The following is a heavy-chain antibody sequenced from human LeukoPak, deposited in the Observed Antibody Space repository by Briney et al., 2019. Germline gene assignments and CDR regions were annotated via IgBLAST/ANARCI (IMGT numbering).Heavy chain of an antibody. CDR1: GGTFSSYA. V-gene: IGHV1-69*05. CDR3: ADLSWGLNY. CDR2: IIPIFGTA. D-gene: IGHD6-13*01. Sequence: RASVKVSCKASGGTFSSYAISWVRQAPGQGLECMGGIIPIFGTANYAQKFQGRVTITTDESTSTAYMELSSLRSEDTAVYYRADLSWGLNYWGQGTLVTVSS. J-gene: IGHJ4*02.